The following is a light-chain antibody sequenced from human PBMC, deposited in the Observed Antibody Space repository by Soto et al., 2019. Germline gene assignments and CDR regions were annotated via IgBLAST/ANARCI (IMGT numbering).Light chain of an antibody. CDR3: QQYDDLPIT. J-gene: IGKJ5*01. Sequence: DIQMTQSPASLSASVGDRVTITCQASRDIDKFLNWYQQKPGKAPKLLIDDASNLATGVPSRFSGSGSGTHFTFTISSLPPEDVATYYCQQYDDLPITFGQGTRLQIK. V-gene: IGKV1-33*01. CDR2: DAS. CDR1: RDIDKF.